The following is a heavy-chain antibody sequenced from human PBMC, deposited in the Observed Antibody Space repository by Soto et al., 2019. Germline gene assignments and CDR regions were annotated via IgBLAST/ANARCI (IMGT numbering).Heavy chain of an antibody. CDR2: VHSSGST. D-gene: IGHD6-13*01. J-gene: IGHJ5*02. V-gene: IGHV4-4*07. Sequence: XTLSLPCTVSGASVNSFHWSWIRQPAGKGMEWIGHVHSSGSTNYNPYLKSRVKMSVDTSKNQFSLRLMSLKAADTAVYYCARDQGVAAAGITWFDPWGQGSLGTVSS. CDR3: ARDQGVAAAGITWFDP. CDR1: GASVNSFH.